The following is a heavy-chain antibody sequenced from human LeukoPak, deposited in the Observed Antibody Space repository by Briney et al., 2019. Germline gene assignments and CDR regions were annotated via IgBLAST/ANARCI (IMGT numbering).Heavy chain of an antibody. CDR3: AVPRDGYNNDY. D-gene: IGHD5-24*01. J-gene: IGHJ4*02. CDR2: VIPIFGTA. Sequence: ASVKVSCKASGGTFSSYAISWVRQAPGQGLEWTGRVIPIFGTANYAQKFQGRVTITTDESTSTAYMELSSLRSEDTAVYYCAVPRDGYNNDYWGQGTLVTVSS. V-gene: IGHV1-69*05. CDR1: GGTFSSYA.